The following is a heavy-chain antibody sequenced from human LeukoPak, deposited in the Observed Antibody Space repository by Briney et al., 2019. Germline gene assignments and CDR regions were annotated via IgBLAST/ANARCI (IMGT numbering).Heavy chain of an antibody. CDR3: AKYKHAFDI. CDR1: GGTFSSYA. J-gene: IGHJ3*02. Sequence: SCKASGGTFSSYAMNWVRQAPGKGLEWVALISYDGSNKYYADSVKGRFTISRDNSKNTLYLQMNSLRAEDTAVYYCAKYKHAFDIWGQGTMVTVSS. D-gene: IGHD1-14*01. V-gene: IGHV3-30*04. CDR2: ISYDGSNK.